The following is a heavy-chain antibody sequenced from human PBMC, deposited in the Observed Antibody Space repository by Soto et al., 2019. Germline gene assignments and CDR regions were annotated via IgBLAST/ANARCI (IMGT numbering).Heavy chain of an antibody. CDR2: IIPIFGTA. CDR1: GGTFSSYA. D-gene: IGHD3-22*01. V-gene: IGHV1-69*13. Sequence: GASVKVSCKASGGTFSSYAISWVRQAPGQGLEWMGGIIPIFGTANYAQKFQGRVTITADESTSTAYMELSSLRSEDTAVYYCARVSYYYDSSGYYGPRRGYYYGMDVWGQGTTVTVSS. J-gene: IGHJ6*02. CDR3: ARVSYYYDSSGYYGPRRGYYYGMDV.